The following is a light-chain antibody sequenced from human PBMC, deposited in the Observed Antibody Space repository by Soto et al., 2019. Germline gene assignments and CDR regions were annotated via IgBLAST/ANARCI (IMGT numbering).Light chain of an antibody. CDR3: QSFDSSLPGPI. CDR1: NSNIGADYG. Sequence: QPVLTQPPSVSGAPGQRVTISCTGSNSNIGADYGVHWYQQFPGTAPKLLISNYTNRPSGVPDRFSASRSGSSASLAITGLQSEDEADYYCQSFDSSLPGPILGVGTKVTVL. V-gene: IGLV1-40*01. CDR2: NYT. J-gene: IGLJ2*01.